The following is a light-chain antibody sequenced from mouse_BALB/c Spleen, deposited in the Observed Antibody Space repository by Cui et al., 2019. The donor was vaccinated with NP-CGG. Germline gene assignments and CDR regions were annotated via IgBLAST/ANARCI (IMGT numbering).Light chain of an antibody. CDR1: TGAVTTSNY. V-gene: IGLV1*01. Sequence: QAVVTQESALTTSPGKTVTLTCRSSTGAVTTSNYANWVQEKADHLVTGLIGGINNRAPGVPTRFSGSLIGDKAALTITGAQTEDEAIYFCALWYSNHWVFGGGTKLTVL. J-gene: IGLJ1*01. CDR2: GIN. CDR3: ALWYSNHWV.